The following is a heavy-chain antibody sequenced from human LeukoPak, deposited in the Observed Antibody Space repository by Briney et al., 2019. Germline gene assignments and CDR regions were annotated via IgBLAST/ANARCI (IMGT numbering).Heavy chain of an antibody. Sequence: SETLSLTCDASGGSISSTNWWSWVRQPPGQGLEWIGEVSLAGQTNYNPSPNGRVTMSLDESSNQLSLKLTSVTAADTAIYYCSRESGAFCPFGYWGQGTLVIVPS. CDR1: GGSISSTNW. CDR2: VSLAGQT. CDR3: SRESGAFCPFGY. V-gene: IGHV4-4*02. J-gene: IGHJ4*02. D-gene: IGHD1-26*01.